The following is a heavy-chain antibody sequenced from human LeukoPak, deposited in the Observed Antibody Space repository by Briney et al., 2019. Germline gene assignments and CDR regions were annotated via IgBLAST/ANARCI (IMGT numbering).Heavy chain of an antibody. CDR1: GGSISSGAYC. CDR2: MYYDGST. CDR3: ARGPYYDFWSGYPYMDV. D-gene: IGHD3-3*01. Sequence: SETLSLTCTVSGGSISSGAYCWSWIRQRPGKGVEWIGYMYYDGSTYSNPSLKSRLTISVDTSKNQFSLKLSSVTAADTAVYYCARGPYYDFWSGYPYMDVWGKGTTVTVSS. J-gene: IGHJ6*03. V-gene: IGHV4-31*03.